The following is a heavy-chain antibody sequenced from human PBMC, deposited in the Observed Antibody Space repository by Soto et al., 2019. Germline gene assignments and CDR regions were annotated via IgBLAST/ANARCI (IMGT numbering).Heavy chain of an antibody. Sequence: SETLSLTCAVYGGSFSGYYWSWIRRPPGKGLEWIGEINHSGSTNYNPSLKSRVTISVDTSKNQFSLKLSSVTAADTAVYYCAREDSYYFDYWGQGTLVTVSS. CDR3: AREDSYYFDY. J-gene: IGHJ4*02. CDR2: INHSGST. D-gene: IGHD6-6*01. CDR1: GGSFSGYY. V-gene: IGHV4-34*01.